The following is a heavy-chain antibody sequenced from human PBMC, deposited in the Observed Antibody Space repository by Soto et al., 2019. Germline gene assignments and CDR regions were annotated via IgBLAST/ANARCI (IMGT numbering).Heavy chain of an antibody. D-gene: IGHD2-8*01. Sequence: VQLLESGGGLVQPGGSLRLSCAASGFTFTNFAMSWVRQAPGKGLEWVSSLSPGGGSTYYADSVKGRFTISRDNSKMSVFLQMDSLRAEDTDTYYCVSEDCTDGVCYNHYLGQVSLLTVSS. CDR3: VSEDCTDGVCYNHY. CDR2: LSPGGGST. J-gene: IGHJ4*02. CDR1: GFTFTNFA. V-gene: IGHV3-23*01.